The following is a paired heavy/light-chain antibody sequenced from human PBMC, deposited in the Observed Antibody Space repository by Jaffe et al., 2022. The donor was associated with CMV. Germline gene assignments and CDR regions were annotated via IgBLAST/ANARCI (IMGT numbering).Light chain of an antibody. V-gene: IGKV3-20*01. Sequence: EIVLTQSPGTLSLSPGERATLSCRASQSVSSSYLAWYQQKPGQAPRLLIYGASSRATGIPDRFSGSGSGTDFTLTISRLEPEDFAVYYCQQYGSSPEYTFGQGTKLEIK. CDR1: QSVSSSY. J-gene: IGKJ2*01. CDR2: GAS. CDR3: QQYGSSPEYT.
Heavy chain of an antibody. CDR3: TTYCSGGSCYYYYYYYMDV. CDR2: IKSKTDGGTT. D-gene: IGHD2-15*01. Sequence: EVQLVESGGGLAKPGGSLRLSCAASGFTFSNAWMSWVRQAPGKGLEWVGRIKSKTDGGTTDYAAPVKGRFTISRDDSKNTLYLQMNSLKTEDTAVYYCTTYCSGGSCYYYYYYYMDVWGKGTTVTVSS. V-gene: IGHV3-15*01. J-gene: IGHJ6*03. CDR1: GFTFSNAW.